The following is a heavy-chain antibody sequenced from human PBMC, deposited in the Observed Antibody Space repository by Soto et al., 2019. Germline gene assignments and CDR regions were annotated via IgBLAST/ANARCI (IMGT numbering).Heavy chain of an antibody. Sequence: PSETLSLTCAVSGGSISSGGYSWSWIRQPPGKGLEWIGYIYDSGYASYNPSLNSRVTISMDTSKDQFSLKLSSVTAADTAVYYCARHISGSYSSGYFDYWGQGALVTVSS. V-gene: IGHV4-61*08. D-gene: IGHD3-22*01. CDR1: GGSISSGGYS. J-gene: IGHJ4*02. CDR3: ARHISGSYSSGYFDY. CDR2: IYDSGYA.